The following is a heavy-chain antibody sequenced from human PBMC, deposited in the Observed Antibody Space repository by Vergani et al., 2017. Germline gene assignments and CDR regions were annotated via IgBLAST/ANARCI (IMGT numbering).Heavy chain of an antibody. CDR2: IGGSGGST. CDR1: GFTFSSYA. CDR3: AKDNRNWNYHDY. J-gene: IGHJ4*02. D-gene: IGHD1-14*01. V-gene: IGHV3-23*01. Sequence: EVQLLESGGGLVQPGGSLRLSCAASGFTFSSYAMSWVRPAPGKGLEWVSAIGGSGGSTYYADSVKGRFTISRDNSKHTLYLQMNSLRAEDTAVYYCAKDNRNWNYHDYWGQGTLVTVSS.